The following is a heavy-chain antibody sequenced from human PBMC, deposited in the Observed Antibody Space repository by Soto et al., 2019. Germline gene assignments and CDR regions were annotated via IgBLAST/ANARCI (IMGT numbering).Heavy chain of an antibody. V-gene: IGHV3-21*01. CDR3: ARDYSQTSQYFDY. Sequence: PGGSLRLSCAASGFTFSSYGMHWARQAPGKGLEWVSAISSSSSNIYYADSVKGRFTISRDNAKNSLYLQMNSLRAEDTAVYYCARDYSQTSQYFDYWGQGTLVTVSS. CDR2: ISSSSSNI. D-gene: IGHD2-21*01. CDR1: GFTFSSYG. J-gene: IGHJ4*02.